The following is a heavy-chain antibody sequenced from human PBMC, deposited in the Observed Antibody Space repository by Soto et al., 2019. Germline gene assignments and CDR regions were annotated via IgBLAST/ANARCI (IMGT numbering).Heavy chain of an antibody. V-gene: IGHV1-18*01. CDR2: ISAYNGNT. Sequence: ASVKVFCKASGYTFTSYGISWVRQAPGQGLEWMGWISAYNGNTNYAQKLQGRVTMTTDTSTSTAYMELRSLRSDDTAVYYCARDALAAAYYYYYMDVWGKGTTVTVSS. J-gene: IGHJ6*03. D-gene: IGHD6-13*01. CDR3: ARDALAAAYYYYYMDV. CDR1: GYTFTSYG.